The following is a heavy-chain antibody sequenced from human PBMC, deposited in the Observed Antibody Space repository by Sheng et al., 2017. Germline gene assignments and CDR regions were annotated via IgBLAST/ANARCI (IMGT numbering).Heavy chain of an antibody. CDR2: ISYDGSNK. Sequence: QVQLVESGGGVVQPGRSLRLSCAASGFTFSSYGMHWVRQAPGKGLEWVAVISYDGSNKYYADSVKGRFTISRDNSKNTLYLQMNSLRAEDTAVYYCAKEISRIAVAGTLDYWGQGTLVTVSS. V-gene: IGHV3-30*18. J-gene: IGHJ4*02. CDR3: AKEISRIAVAGTLDY. D-gene: IGHD6-19*01. CDR1: GFTFSSYG.